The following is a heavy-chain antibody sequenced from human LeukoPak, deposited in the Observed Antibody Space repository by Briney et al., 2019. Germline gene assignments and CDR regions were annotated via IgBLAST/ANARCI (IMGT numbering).Heavy chain of an antibody. V-gene: IGHV4-59*01. D-gene: IGHD5-18*01. Sequence: SQTLSLTCTVSGGSISSYYWSWVRQPPGKGLEWIGYVSYSGSTDYNPSLKSRVIISIDTSKNQFSLRLSSVTAADTAVYYCARENDRYGRIDYWGQGTQVTVSS. CDR2: VSYSGST. CDR3: ARENDRYGRIDY. CDR1: GGSISSYY. J-gene: IGHJ4*02.